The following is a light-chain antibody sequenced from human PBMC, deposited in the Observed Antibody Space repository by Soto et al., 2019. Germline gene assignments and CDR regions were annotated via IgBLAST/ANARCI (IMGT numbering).Light chain of an antibody. Sequence: AIQLTQSPSSLSATVRDRVTITCRASQGINSALAWYQQKPGKAPKLLIYDASSLESGVPSRFSGSGSGTDFTLTISSLQPEDFATYYCQQFNSYPLALTFGGGTKVDIK. V-gene: IGKV1-13*02. CDR3: QQFNSYPLALT. CDR1: QGINSA. J-gene: IGKJ4*01. CDR2: DAS.